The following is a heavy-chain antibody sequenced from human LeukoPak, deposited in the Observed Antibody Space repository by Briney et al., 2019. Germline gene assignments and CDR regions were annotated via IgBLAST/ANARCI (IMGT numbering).Heavy chain of an antibody. CDR3: AKDRECSSTSCYTIDY. D-gene: IGHD2-2*02. J-gene: IGHJ4*02. CDR2: ISGSGGST. CDR1: GFTVSSNY. Sequence: GGSLRLSCAASGFTVSSNYMSWVRQPPGKGLEWVSAISGSGGSTYYADSVKGRFTISRDNSKNTLYLQMNSLRAEDTAVYYCAKDRECSSTSCYTIDYWGQGTLVTVSS. V-gene: IGHV3-23*01.